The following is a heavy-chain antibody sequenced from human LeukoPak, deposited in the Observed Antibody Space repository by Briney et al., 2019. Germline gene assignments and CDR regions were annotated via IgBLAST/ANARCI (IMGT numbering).Heavy chain of an antibody. CDR3: ARHPSNYYDSSGYFGCFDP. CDR1: GYTFTNYY. V-gene: IGHV1-46*01. Sequence: ASVKVSCKASGYTFTNYYMHWVRQAPGQGLEWKGIINPSGGGTTYAQKFQGRVSMTRDTSTSTFYMDLSSLRSEDTAVYYCARHPSNYYDSSGYFGCFDPWGQGTLVTVSS. D-gene: IGHD3-22*01. J-gene: IGHJ5*02. CDR2: INPSGGGT.